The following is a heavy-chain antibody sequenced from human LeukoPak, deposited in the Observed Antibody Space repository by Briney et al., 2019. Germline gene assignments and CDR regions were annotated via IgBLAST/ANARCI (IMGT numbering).Heavy chain of an antibody. CDR2: IIPIFGTA. V-gene: IGHV1-69*13. D-gene: IGHD4-17*01. CDR3: ARDPTVTSLGAGWGFDP. CDR1: GGTFSSYA. J-gene: IGHJ5*02. Sequence: GASVKVSCKASGGTFSSYAISWVRQAPGQGLEWMGGIIPIFGTANYAQKFQGRVTITADESTSTAYIELSSLRSEDTAVYYCARDPTVTSLGAGWGFDPWGQGTLVTVSS.